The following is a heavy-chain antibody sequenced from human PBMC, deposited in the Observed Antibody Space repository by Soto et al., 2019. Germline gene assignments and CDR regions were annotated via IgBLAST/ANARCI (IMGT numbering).Heavy chain of an antibody. J-gene: IGHJ3*02. V-gene: IGHV3-30-3*01. CDR1: GFTFSSYT. D-gene: IGHD2-15*01. CDR2: ISYDGSNK. Sequence: GGSLRLSCAASGFTFSSYTMHWVRQAPGKGLEWVAVISYDGSNKYYADSVKGRFTISRDNSKNTLYLQMNSLRAEDTAVYYCARAWDIVVVVAATAAFDIWGQGTMVTVSS. CDR3: ARAWDIVVVVAATAAFDI.